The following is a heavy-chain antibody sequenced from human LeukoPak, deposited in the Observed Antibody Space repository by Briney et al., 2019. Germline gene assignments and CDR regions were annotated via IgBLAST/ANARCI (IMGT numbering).Heavy chain of an antibody. V-gene: IGHV3-21*01. Sequence: SGGSLRLSCAASGFTFSSYSMNWVRQAPGEGLEWVSSIGSSSRSIYYADSVKGRFTISRDNAKNSLSLQMNSLRAEDTAVYYCAREWEEAFDIWGQGTMVTVSS. D-gene: IGHD1-26*01. CDR2: IGSSSRSI. CDR3: AREWEEAFDI. J-gene: IGHJ3*02. CDR1: GFTFSSYS.